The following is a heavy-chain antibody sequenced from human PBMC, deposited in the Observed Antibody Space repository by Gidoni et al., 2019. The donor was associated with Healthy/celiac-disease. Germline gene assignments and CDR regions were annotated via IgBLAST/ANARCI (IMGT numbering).Heavy chain of an antibody. J-gene: IGHJ4*02. V-gene: IGHV4-39*01. CDR3: ARLSLPPYCGGDCPPYYFDY. D-gene: IGHD2-21*02. CDR2: IYYRGIT. Sequence: QLQLQESGPGLVKPSETLSLTCTVSGGSIRSSSYYGGWIRQPPGKGLEWIGSIYYRGITYYNPSLKSRVTISVDTSKNQFSLKLSSVTAADTAVYYCARLSLPPYCGGDCPPYYFDYWGQGTLVTVSS. CDR1: GGSIRSSSYY.